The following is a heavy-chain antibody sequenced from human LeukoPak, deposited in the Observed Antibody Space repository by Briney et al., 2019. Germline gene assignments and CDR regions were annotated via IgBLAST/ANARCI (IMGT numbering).Heavy chain of an antibody. Sequence: SETLSLTCTGSGCSISSYYWSWIRQPPGKGLEWIWYIYYSGSTNYNPSLKSRVTISVDTSKNQFSLKLSSVTAADTAVYYCARHPRLGYCSSTSCYNGMDVWGQGTTVTVSS. CDR2: IYYSGST. CDR1: GCSISSYY. V-gene: IGHV4-59*08. J-gene: IGHJ6*02. D-gene: IGHD2-2*02. CDR3: ARHPRLGYCSSTSCYNGMDV.